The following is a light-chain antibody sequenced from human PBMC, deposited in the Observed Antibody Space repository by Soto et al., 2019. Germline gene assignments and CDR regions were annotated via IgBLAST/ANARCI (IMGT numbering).Light chain of an antibody. CDR1: QSISSY. Sequence: EVVLTQSPDTLSLPPGERATLSCRASQSISSYLAWYQQKPGQAPRLLIYGASTRATGIPARFSGSGSGTEFTLTISSLQSEDFAVYYCQQYNNWPPVTFGQGTKVDIK. CDR2: GAS. V-gene: IGKV3-15*01. CDR3: QQYNNWPPVT. J-gene: IGKJ1*01.